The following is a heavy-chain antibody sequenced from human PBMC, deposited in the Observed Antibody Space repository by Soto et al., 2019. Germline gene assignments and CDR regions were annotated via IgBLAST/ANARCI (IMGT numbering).Heavy chain of an antibody. Sequence: VQLVQSGSEVKKPGASVKVSCQASGYPFTSYGMNWMRQAPGQRLEWMGWINAGNGDTKYSQNFQDRVTITRDTSANTAYMELRSRSTEDTAVYYCARVKTGFGEIPFDYWGQGTLVTVSS. V-gene: IGHV1-3*01. CDR1: GYPFTSYG. D-gene: IGHD3-10*01. CDR2: INAGNGDT. J-gene: IGHJ4*02. CDR3: ARVKTGFGEIPFDY.